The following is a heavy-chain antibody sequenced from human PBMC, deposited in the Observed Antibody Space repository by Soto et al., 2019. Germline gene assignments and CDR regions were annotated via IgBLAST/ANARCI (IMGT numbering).Heavy chain of an antibody. CDR2: IYNSGST. J-gene: IGHJ4*02. CDR1: GGSISSYY. D-gene: IGHD3-10*01. CDR3: ARAPYGSGTKPYYFDY. V-gene: IGHV4-59*01. Sequence: SETLSLTCTVSGGSISSYYWSWIRQPPGKGLEWIGFIYNSGSTTYNPSLKSRVTISMDTSRNQFSLILSSVTAADTAVYYCARAPYGSGTKPYYFDYWGQGTLVTVSS.